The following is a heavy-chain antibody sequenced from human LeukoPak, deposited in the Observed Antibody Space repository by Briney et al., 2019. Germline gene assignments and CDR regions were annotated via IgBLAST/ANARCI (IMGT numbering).Heavy chain of an antibody. CDR3: ARDQSWTTGFDI. Sequence: SQTLSLTCAISGDSVSSNRATWNWIRQSPSRGLEWLGRTYYISKWYNDYAVSVKSRITINPDTSKNQFSLHLNSVTPEDTAVYFCARDQSWTTGFDIWGQGTVVTVS. V-gene: IGHV6-1*01. CDR1: GDSVSSNRAT. D-gene: IGHD2-8*02. CDR2: TYYISKWYN. J-gene: IGHJ3*02.